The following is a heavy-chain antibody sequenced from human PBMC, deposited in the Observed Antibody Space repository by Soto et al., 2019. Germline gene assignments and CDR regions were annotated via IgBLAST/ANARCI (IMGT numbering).Heavy chain of an antibody. CDR2: IYHSGST. V-gene: IGHV4-30-2*01. Sequence: SLTCAVSGGSISSGGYSWSWIRQPPGKGLEWIGYIYHSGSTYYNPSLKSRVTISVDRSKNQFSLKLSSVTAADTAVYYCARVRSVVRGVISPVYYFDYWGQGTLVTVSS. CDR1: GGSISSGGYS. J-gene: IGHJ4*02. CDR3: ARVRSVVRGVISPVYYFDY. D-gene: IGHD3-10*01.